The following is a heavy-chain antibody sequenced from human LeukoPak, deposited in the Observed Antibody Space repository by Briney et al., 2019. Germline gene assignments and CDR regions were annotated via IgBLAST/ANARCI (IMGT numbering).Heavy chain of an antibody. J-gene: IGHJ4*02. CDR2: INHSGST. CDR3: ARDGTPINTMLDC. V-gene: IGHV4-34*01. Sequence: SETLSLTCAVYGGSFSGYYWSWIRQPPGKGLEWIGEINHSGSTNYNPSLKSRVTISVDTSKNQVSLQLDSVTPEDTAVYYCARDGTPINTMLDCWGQGTLVTVSS. D-gene: IGHD5-24*01. CDR1: GGSFSGYY.